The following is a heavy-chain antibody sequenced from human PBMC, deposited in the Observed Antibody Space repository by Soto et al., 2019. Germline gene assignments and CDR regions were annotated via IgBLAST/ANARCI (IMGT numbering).Heavy chain of an antibody. V-gene: IGHV4-4*09. CDR2: IFHTGST. J-gene: IGHJ5*02. CDR3: ATKRLCTGGHYWTCFDP. Sequence: SETLSLTCTVSRVSISDYFWSWLRQPPGKGLEWIGYIFHTGSTNYNPSLKSRVTISLDTSKKQFSLKLNSVTAADTAVYYCATKRLCTGGHYWTCFDPWGKGTLVTVSS. D-gene: IGHD2-8*02. CDR1: RVSISDYF.